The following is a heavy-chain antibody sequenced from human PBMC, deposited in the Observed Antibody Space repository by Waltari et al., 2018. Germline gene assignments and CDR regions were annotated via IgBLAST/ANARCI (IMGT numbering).Heavy chain of an antibody. CDR2: ISYDGSNK. J-gene: IGHJ4*02. D-gene: IGHD1-26*01. CDR1: GFTFSSYA. V-gene: IGHV3-30-3*01. Sequence: QVQLVESGGGVVQPGRSLRLSCAASGFTFSSYAMHWVRQAPGKGLEWVAVISYDGSNKYYADSVKGRFTISRDNSKNTLYLQMNSLRAEDTAVYYCARELEELPDYWGQGTLVTVSS. CDR3: ARELEELPDY.